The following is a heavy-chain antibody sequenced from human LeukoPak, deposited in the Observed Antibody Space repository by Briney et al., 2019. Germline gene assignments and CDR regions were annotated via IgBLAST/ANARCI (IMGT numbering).Heavy chain of an antibody. D-gene: IGHD2-2*02. Sequence: PGGSLRLSCAASGFTFSNAWMSWVRQAPGKGLEWVGRIKSKTDGGTTDYAAPVKGRFTISRDDSKNTLYLQMNSLKTEDTAVYYCTTDLGYCSSTSCYTGWHIDYWGQGTLVTVSS. CDR3: TTDLGYCSSTSCYTGWHIDY. J-gene: IGHJ4*02. CDR1: GFTFSNAW. V-gene: IGHV3-15*01. CDR2: IKSKTDGGTT.